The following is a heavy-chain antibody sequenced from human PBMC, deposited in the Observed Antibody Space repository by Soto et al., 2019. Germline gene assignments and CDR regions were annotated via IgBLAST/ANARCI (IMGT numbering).Heavy chain of an antibody. D-gene: IGHD2-8*01. CDR2: IWYDGSNK. V-gene: IGHV3-33*06. CDR3: ANLILGYCTNGVCYGPGGMDV. J-gene: IGHJ6*02. CDR1: GCTFSSYG. Sequence: PGGSLRLSCAASGCTFSSYGMHWVRQAPGKGLEWVAVIWYDGSNKYYADSVKGRFTISRDNSKNTLYLQMNSLRAEDTAVYYCANLILGYCTNGVCYGPGGMDVWGQGTTVTVSS.